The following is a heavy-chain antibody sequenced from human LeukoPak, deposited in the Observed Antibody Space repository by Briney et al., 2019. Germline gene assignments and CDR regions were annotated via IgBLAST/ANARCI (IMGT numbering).Heavy chain of an antibody. Sequence: PSETLSLTCAVYGGSFSGYYWSWIRQPPGKGLEWIGEINHSGSTNYNPSLKSRVTISVDTSKNQFSLKLSSVTAADTAVYYCAREDYCGGDCYSVSWGQGTLVTVSS. J-gene: IGHJ5*02. CDR1: GGSFSGYY. CDR2: INHSGST. D-gene: IGHD2-21*02. CDR3: AREDYCGGDCYSVS. V-gene: IGHV4-34*01.